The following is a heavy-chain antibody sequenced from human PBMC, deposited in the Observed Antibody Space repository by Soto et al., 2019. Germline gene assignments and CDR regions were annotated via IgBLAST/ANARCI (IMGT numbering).Heavy chain of an antibody. J-gene: IGHJ4*02. CDR3: AEGPVGDFEY. V-gene: IGHV1-69*02. D-gene: IGHD1-26*01. CDR2: IIPVLDIA. Sequence: QVQLVQSGAEVKKPGSSVKVSCKTSGGTFSSYTITWVRQAPGQGLEWMGRIIPVLDIANYAQKFQGRVTSAAENSTSTAYMELSGLRSEDTAIYYCAEGPVGDFEYWGQGTLVTVSS. CDR1: GGTFSSYT.